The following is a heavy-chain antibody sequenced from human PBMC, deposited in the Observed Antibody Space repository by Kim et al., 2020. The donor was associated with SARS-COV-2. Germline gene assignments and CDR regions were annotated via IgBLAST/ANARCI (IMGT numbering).Heavy chain of an antibody. V-gene: IGHV3-74*01. D-gene: IGHD3-22*01. J-gene: IGHJ4*02. CDR2: T. Sequence: TTYADSVKCRFTISRDTAKGSLYLKMSSLRAEDTAVYYCARDYYGNIDYWGQGTLVTVSS. CDR3: ARDYYGNIDY.